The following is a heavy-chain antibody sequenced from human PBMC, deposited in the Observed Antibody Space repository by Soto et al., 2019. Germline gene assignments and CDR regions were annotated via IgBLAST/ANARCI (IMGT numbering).Heavy chain of an antibody. CDR1: GYTFTSYG. Sequence: ASVKVSCKASGYTFTSYGISWVRQAPGQGLEWMGWISAYNGNTNYAQKLQGRVTMTTDTSTSTAYMELRSLRSDDTAVYYCARDVLLWFGELLYPLGMDVWGQGTTVTVSS. D-gene: IGHD3-10*01. CDR2: ISAYNGNT. CDR3: ARDVLLWFGELLYPLGMDV. V-gene: IGHV1-18*01. J-gene: IGHJ6*02.